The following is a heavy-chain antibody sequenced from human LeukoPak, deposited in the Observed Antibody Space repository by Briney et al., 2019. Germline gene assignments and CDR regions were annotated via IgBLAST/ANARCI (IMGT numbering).Heavy chain of an antibody. D-gene: IGHD2-21*01. CDR3: AADVIPGPKGFDP. CDR1: GYTXTSFA. V-gene: IGHV1-58*02. Sequence: GASVKVSCKTSGYTXTSFAISGVRQARGQRLEWIGWIVVGTGNTKYAQKFQGRVTITRDMSTSTAYMELNSLRSEDSAVYYCAADVIPGPKGFDPWGQGTLVTVSS. J-gene: IGHJ5*02. CDR2: IVVGTGNT.